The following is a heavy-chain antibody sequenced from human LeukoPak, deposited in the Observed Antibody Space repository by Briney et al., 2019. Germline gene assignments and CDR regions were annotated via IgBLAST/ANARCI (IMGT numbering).Heavy chain of an antibody. J-gene: IGHJ6*03. Sequence: SETLSLTCTVYAVSIGSGSYYRRWLRQPAGKGLEWIARIYTSGCTNYNPSLDTRITITVDRSNNRFSLKLSSVTAADTAVYYCARDSGGWGEGRYYYYMDVWGKGTTVTISS. CDR1: AVSIGSGSYY. CDR3: ARDSGGWGEGRYYYYMDV. D-gene: IGHD3-16*01. V-gene: IGHV4-61*02. CDR2: IYTSGCT.